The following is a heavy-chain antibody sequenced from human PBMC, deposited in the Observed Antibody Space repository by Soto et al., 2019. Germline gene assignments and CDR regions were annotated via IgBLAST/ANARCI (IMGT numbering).Heavy chain of an antibody. V-gene: IGHV3-30*19. D-gene: IGHD3-16*01. CDR2: TSYDGNNK. Sequence: QLQLVESGGGVVQPGTSLRLSCTASGFMFKSYVMHWVRQAPGKGLEWVALTSYDGNNKYYGDSVKGRFTVSRDNSKNTLHLPMDSLRLEDTALYYCARWGTTGGFDLWGQGTLVSVSS. CDR3: ARWGTTGGFDL. J-gene: IGHJ4*02. CDR1: GFMFKSYV.